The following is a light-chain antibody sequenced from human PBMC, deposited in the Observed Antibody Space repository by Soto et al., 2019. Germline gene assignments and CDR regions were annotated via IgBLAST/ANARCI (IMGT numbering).Light chain of an antibody. CDR3: AAWDDSLNGVV. CDR1: SSNIGSNT. J-gene: IGLJ2*01. Sequence: QSVLTQSPSASGTPGQRVTISCSGSSSNIGSNTVNWYQQLPGTAPKLLTYSNNQRPSGVPDRFSGSKSGTSASLAISGLQSEDEADYYCAAWDDSLNGVVFGGGTQLTVL. CDR2: SNN. V-gene: IGLV1-44*01.